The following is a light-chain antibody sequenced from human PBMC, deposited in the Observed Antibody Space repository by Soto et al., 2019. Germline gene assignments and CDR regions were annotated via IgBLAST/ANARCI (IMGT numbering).Light chain of an antibody. Sequence: DIQMTQSPSTLSASVGDTVTVTCRASQSFSGCLDWYQQKPGEAPKLLIYDASALPRGVPSRFSGSGSGTKFTLTIASLQPDDFATYYCQQYDTFSGTFGPGTKVDIK. CDR2: DAS. CDR1: QSFSGC. V-gene: IGKV1-5*01. J-gene: IGKJ1*01. CDR3: QQYDTFSGT.